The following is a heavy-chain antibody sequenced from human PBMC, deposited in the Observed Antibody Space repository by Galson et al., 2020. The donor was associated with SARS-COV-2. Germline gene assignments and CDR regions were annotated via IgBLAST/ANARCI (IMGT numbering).Heavy chain of an antibody. Sequence: GGSLRLSCAASGFTFSSYAMHWVRQAPGKGLEWVAVISYDGSNKYYADSVKGRFTISRDNSKNTLYLQMNSLRAEDTAVYYCARDKGYCRGGSCYAGAEAYYFDYWGQGTLVTVSS. CDR2: ISYDGSNK. J-gene: IGHJ4*02. V-gene: IGHV3-30*01. CDR3: ARDKGYCRGGSCYAGAEAYYFDY. D-gene: IGHD2-15*01. CDR1: GFTFSSYA.